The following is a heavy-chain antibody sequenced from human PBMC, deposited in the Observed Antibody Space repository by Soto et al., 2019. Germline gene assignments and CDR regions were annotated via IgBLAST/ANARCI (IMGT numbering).Heavy chain of an antibody. V-gene: IGHV4-59*01. J-gene: IGHJ6*02. CDR1: GGSISSYY. D-gene: IGHD1-26*01. Sequence: SETLSLTCTVSGGSISSYYWSWIRQPPGKGLEWIGYIYYSGSTNYNPSLKSRVTISVDTSKNHFSLKLSSVTAADTAVYYCERGWDYYVMDLWGQGSTVIVSS. CDR3: ERGWDYYVMDL. CDR2: IYYSGST.